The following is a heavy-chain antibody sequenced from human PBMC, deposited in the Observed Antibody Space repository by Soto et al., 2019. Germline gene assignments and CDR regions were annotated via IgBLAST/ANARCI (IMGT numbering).Heavy chain of an antibody. J-gene: IGHJ4*02. V-gene: IGHV1-69*13. CDR2: IIPIFGTA. Sequence: SVKVTCKASGGTFSSYAISWVRQAPGQGLEWMGGIIPIFGTANYAQKFQGRVTITADESTSTAYMELSSLRSEDTAVYYCARDDSSGRSYFDYWGQGTLATVSS. CDR3: ARDDSSGRSYFDY. CDR1: GGTFSSYA. D-gene: IGHD3-22*01.